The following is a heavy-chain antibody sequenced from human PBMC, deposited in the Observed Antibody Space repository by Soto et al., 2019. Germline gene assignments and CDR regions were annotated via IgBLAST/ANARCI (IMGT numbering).Heavy chain of an antibody. Sequence: QVQLVESGGGVVQPGRSLRLSCAASGFTFSSYGMHWVRQAPGKGLEWVAVISYDGSNKYYADSVKGRFTISRDNSKNTLHLQMNSLGAEDTAVYYCAKDLLGPGRAYGMDVWGQGTTVTVSS. J-gene: IGHJ6*02. CDR3: AKDLLGPGRAYGMDV. CDR1: GFTFSSYG. V-gene: IGHV3-30*18. D-gene: IGHD7-27*01. CDR2: ISYDGSNK.